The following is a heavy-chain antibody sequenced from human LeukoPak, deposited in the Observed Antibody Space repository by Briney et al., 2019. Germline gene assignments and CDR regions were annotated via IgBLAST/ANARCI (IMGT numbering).Heavy chain of an antibody. V-gene: IGHV3-64D*06. J-gene: IGHJ4*02. CDR2: ISSNGGST. CDR1: GFTFSSYA. Sequence: PGGSLRLSRSASGFTFSSYAMHWVRQAPGKGLEYVSAISSNGGSTYYADSVKGRFTISRDNSKNTLYLQMSSLRAEDTAVYYCVKGGYDILTGYYLFDYWGQGTLVTVSS. D-gene: IGHD3-9*01. CDR3: VKGGYDILTGYYLFDY.